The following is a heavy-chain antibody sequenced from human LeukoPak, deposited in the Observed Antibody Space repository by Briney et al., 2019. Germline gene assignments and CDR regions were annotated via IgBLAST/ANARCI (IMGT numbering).Heavy chain of an antibody. CDR2: IHPSGSA. CDR3: ARAPEFSSGWLLDC. V-gene: IGHV4-4*07. J-gene: IGHJ4*02. Sequence: SETLSLTCSVSGGSISTYYGTWIRLSAGKGLEWIGRIHPSGSANYNPSLKSRVTMSIDTSKNQFSLKVTSVSAADTGVYCCARAPEFSSGWLLDCWGQGSLVTVSS. CDR1: GGSISTYY. D-gene: IGHD6-19*01.